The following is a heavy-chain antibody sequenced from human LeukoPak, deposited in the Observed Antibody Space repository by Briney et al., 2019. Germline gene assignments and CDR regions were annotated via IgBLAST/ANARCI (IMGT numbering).Heavy chain of an antibody. CDR1: GGSMNTFH. CDR3: ARVLDRVTKSGKDHYYFMDV. Sequence: PSETLSLTCTVSGGSMNTFHWSWIRQSAGKGLEWIGRIYSSGSTKYNPSLKSRVTMSVDTSKNESSLKLNSVTAADTAIYYCARVLDRVTKSGKDHYYFMDVWGKGTTVTISS. J-gene: IGHJ6*03. CDR2: IYSSGST. V-gene: IGHV4-4*07. D-gene: IGHD4-23*01.